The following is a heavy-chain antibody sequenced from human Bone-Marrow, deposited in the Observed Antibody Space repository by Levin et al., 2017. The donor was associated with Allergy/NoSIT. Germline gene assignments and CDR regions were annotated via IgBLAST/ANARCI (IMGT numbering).Heavy chain of an antibody. CDR2: IKQDGSEK. D-gene: IGHD3-3*01. V-gene: IGHV3-7*01. Sequence: QAGGSLRLSCAASGFTFSSYWMSWVRQAPGKGLEWVANIKQDGSEKYYVDSVKGRFTISRDNAKNSLYLQMNSLRAEDTAVYYCARDFVSGVVIIPPYYYYGMDVWGQGTTVTVSS. J-gene: IGHJ6*02. CDR3: ARDFVSGVVIIPPYYYYGMDV. CDR1: GFTFSSYW.